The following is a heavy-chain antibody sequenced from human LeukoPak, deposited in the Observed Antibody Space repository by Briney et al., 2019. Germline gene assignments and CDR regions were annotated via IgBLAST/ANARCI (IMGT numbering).Heavy chain of an antibody. CDR3: AKGRVRYDILTGYLH. Sequence: GGSLRLSCAASGFTFSSYGMSWVRQAPGKGLEWVSAISGSGGSTYYADSVKGRFTISRDNSKNTLYLQMNSLRAEDTAVYYCAKGRVRYDILTGYLHWGQGTLVTVSS. D-gene: IGHD3-9*01. V-gene: IGHV3-23*01. CDR1: GFTFSSYG. CDR2: ISGSGGST. J-gene: IGHJ4*02.